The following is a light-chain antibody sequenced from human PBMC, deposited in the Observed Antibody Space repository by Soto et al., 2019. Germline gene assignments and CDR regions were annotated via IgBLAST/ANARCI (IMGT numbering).Light chain of an antibody. V-gene: IGKV3-20*01. CDR3: RQSATSPRT. J-gene: IGKJ1*01. Sequence: EIVLTQSPGTLSLSPGERATLSCRASQTVGNNYLDWYQQKPGQAPRLLIYGASSRATVIPDRFSGSGSGTDFTLTLSRLEPEDFAVYYCRQSATSPRTFGQGTKVEIK. CDR1: QTVGNNY. CDR2: GAS.